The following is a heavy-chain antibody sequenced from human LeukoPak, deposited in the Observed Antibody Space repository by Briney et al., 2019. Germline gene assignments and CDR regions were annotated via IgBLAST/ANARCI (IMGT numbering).Heavy chain of an antibody. D-gene: IGHD3-3*01. CDR3: ARDNYDFWSGYSYYMDV. V-gene: IGHV4-59*11. Sequence: PSETLSLTRTVSGGSISSHYWSWIRQPPGKGLEWIGYIYYSGSTNYNPSLKSRVTISVDTSKNQFSLKLSSVTAADTAVYYCARDNYDFWSGYSYYMDVWGKGTTVTVSS. J-gene: IGHJ6*03. CDR2: IYYSGST. CDR1: GGSISSHY.